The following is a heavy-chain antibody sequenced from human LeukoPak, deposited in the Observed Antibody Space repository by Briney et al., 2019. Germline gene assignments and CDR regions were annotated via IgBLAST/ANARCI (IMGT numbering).Heavy chain of an antibody. Sequence: PGGSLRLSCAASGFTFSSYAMSWVRQAPGKGLEWVSAISGSGGSTYYADSVKGRFTISRDNSKNTLYLQMNSLRAEDTAVYYCAKDSRLTAQWLVHVLAFDIWGQGTMVTVSS. CDR2: ISGSGGST. CDR3: AKDSRLTAQWLVHVLAFDI. V-gene: IGHV3-23*01. D-gene: IGHD6-19*01. CDR1: GFTFSSYA. J-gene: IGHJ3*02.